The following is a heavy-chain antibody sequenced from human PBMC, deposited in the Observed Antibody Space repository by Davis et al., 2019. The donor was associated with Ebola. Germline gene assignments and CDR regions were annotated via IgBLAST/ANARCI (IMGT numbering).Heavy chain of an antibody. J-gene: IGHJ4*01. D-gene: IGHD6-13*01. V-gene: IGHV3-23*01. CDR1: SFTFSNYA. CDR2: IGGSDGRT. Sequence: GGSLRLSCGAFSFTFSNYAMNWVRQAPGKGLEWVSAIGGSDGRTYYADSAKGRFTISRDNSKNTLYLQMNSLTSDDTAVYYCAKGGNSWSRFDYWGRGTLVTVSA. CDR3: AKGGNSWSRFDY.